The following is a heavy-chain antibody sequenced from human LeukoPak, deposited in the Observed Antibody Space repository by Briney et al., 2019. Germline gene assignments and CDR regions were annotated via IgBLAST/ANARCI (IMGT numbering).Heavy chain of an antibody. J-gene: IGHJ5*02. D-gene: IGHD1-26*01. CDR1: GYTFTGYY. CDR2: INPNSGGT. V-gene: IGHV1-2*04. CDR3: ARGRSGSYYGYNWFDP. Sequence: GASVKVSRKASGYTFTGYYMHWVRQAPGQGLEWMGWINPNSGGTNYAQKFQGWVTMTRDTSISTAYMELSRLRSDDTAVYYCARGRSGSYYGYNWFDPWGQGTLVTVSS.